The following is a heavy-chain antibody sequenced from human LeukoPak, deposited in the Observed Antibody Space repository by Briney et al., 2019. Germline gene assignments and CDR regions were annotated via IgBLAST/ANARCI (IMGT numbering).Heavy chain of an antibody. Sequence: PGGSLRLSCAASGFTFSSYAMHWVRQAPGKGLEWVSAIRANAGSTYYADSVKGRFTISRDSSKNTLYLQMNSLRAEDTAVYYCAKNYGDYVSSRFDCWGQGTLVTVSS. D-gene: IGHD4-17*01. CDR1: GFTFSSYA. V-gene: IGHV3-23*01. CDR3: AKNYGDYVSSRFDC. J-gene: IGHJ4*02. CDR2: IRANAGST.